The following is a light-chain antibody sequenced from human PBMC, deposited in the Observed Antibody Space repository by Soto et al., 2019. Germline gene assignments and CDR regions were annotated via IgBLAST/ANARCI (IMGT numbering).Light chain of an antibody. CDR2: GAS. CDR1: QSVSSS. Sequence: EIVLTQSPGTLSLSPGERATLSCRASQSVSSSLAWYQQKPGQAPRLLSYGASSRATGIPDRFSGSGSGTDFTLTISRLEPEDFAVYYCQQYGSSPKTFGQGTKVEIK. V-gene: IGKV3-20*01. CDR3: QQYGSSPKT. J-gene: IGKJ1*01.